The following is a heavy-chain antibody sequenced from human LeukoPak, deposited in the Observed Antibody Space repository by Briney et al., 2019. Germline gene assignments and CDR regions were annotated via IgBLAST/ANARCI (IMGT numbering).Heavy chain of an antibody. Sequence: SETLSPTCTVSGASISSSSYYWGWIRQPPGKGLEWIGSIYYSGSTYYNSSLKSRVTISVDTSKSQFSLKLSSVTAADTAVYYCARDGGGAKSSHGRYYMDVWGKGTTVTVSS. CDR3: ARDGGGAKSSHGRYYMDV. CDR2: IYYSGST. J-gene: IGHJ6*03. D-gene: IGHD6-13*01. V-gene: IGHV4-39*07. CDR1: GASISSSSYY.